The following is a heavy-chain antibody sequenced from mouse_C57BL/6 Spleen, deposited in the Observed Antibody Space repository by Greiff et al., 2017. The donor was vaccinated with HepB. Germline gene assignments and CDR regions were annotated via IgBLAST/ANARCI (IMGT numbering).Heavy chain of an antibody. CDR1: GYTFTSYW. D-gene: IGHD3-2*02. CDR2: INPSSGYT. V-gene: IGHV1-7*01. CDR3: ARSGSGYVGDFDY. Sequence: QVQLQQSGAELAKPGASVKLSCKASGYTFTSYWMHWVKQRPGQGLEWIGYINPSSGYTKYNQKFKDKATLTADKSSSTAYMQMSSLTYEDSAVYYCARSGSGYVGDFDYWGQGTTLTVSS. J-gene: IGHJ2*01.